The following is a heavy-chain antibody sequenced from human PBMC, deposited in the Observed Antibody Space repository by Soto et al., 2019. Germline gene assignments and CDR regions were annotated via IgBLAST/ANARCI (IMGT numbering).Heavy chain of an antibody. V-gene: IGHV1-18*01. CDR1: GYTFTSYV. CDR3: ASYREQLVLYGMDV. J-gene: IGHJ6*02. CDR2: ISAYNGNT. Sequence: QVQLVQSGAEVKKPGASVKVSCKASGYTFTSYVISWVRQAPGQGLEWMGWISAYNGNTNYAQQLQGRVTMTTDTSTNTAYMELRRLRSDDTAVYYCASYREQLVLYGMDVWGQGTTVTASS. D-gene: IGHD6-13*01.